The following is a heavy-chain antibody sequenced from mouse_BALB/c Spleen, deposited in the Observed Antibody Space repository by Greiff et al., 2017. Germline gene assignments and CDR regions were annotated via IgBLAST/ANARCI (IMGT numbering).Heavy chain of an antibody. D-gene: IGHD2-1*01. CDR2: IYPGDGDT. J-gene: IGHJ3*01. CDR1: GYAFSSSW. V-gene: IGHV1-82*01. CDR3: AHYGNYAY. Sequence: VQLQQSGPELVKPGASVKISCKASGYAFSSSWMNWVKQRPGQGLEWIGRIYPGDGDTNYNGKFKGKATLTADKSSSTAYMQLSSLTSVDSAVYFCAHYGNYAYWGQGTLVTVSA.